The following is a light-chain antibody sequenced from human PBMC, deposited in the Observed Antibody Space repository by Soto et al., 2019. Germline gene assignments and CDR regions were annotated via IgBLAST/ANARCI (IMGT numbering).Light chain of an antibody. CDR1: QGISSA. Sequence: AIQLTQSPSSLPASLGDSVTISCRASQGISSALAWYQQKPGEAPKLLISDAHTLQTGVPSRFSGSGSGTDFTLTISSLLPEDFATYYCQQFNSYPLTFGGGTKVEIK. V-gene: IGKV1-13*02. CDR2: DAH. J-gene: IGKJ4*01. CDR3: QQFNSYPLT.